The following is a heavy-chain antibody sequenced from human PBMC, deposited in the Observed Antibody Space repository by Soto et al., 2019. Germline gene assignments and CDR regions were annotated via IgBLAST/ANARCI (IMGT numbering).Heavy chain of an antibody. Sequence: SETLSLTCAVSGGSISSSNWWSWVRQPPGKGLEWIGEIYHSGSTNYNPSLKSRVTISVDKSKNQFSLKLSSVTAADTAVYYCAMYDFWSGYLADYWGQGTLVTVSS. V-gene: IGHV4-4*02. CDR2: IYHSGST. J-gene: IGHJ4*02. CDR1: GGSISSSNW. D-gene: IGHD3-3*01. CDR3: AMYDFWSGYLADY.